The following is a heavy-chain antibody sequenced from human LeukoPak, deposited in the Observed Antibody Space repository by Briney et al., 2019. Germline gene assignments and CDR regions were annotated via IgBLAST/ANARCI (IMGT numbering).Heavy chain of an antibody. J-gene: IGHJ6*02. CDR3: ARDRVDSGSGRYRHYYYGMDV. V-gene: IGHV4-30-4*01. Sequence: PSQTLSLTCTVSRGSISRGDYYWSWIRQPPGKGLEWIGYIYYSGSTHYNPCLKSRVTISLHTLQKQFSLKMSSVTAADTAVYYCARDRVDSGSGRYRHYYYGMDVWGQGTTVTVSS. D-gene: IGHD3-10*01. CDR1: RGSISRGDYY. CDR2: IYYSGST.